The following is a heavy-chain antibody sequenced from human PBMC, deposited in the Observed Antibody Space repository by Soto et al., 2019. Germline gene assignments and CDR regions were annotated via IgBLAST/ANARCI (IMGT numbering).Heavy chain of an antibody. V-gene: IGHV4-39*01. CDR2: MYYVGST. D-gene: IGHD3-10*01. CDR1: GGSISSSCYF. Sequence: SETLSLTGSVCGGSISSSCYFWGWIRQPPGKGLEWVGSMYYVGSTYYNPSLKSRVTISVDTSKSQLSLKLSSVTAAETAVYYCARGEVAGRLDSFDIWGQGTMVTVSS. J-gene: IGHJ3*02. CDR3: ARGEVAGRLDSFDI.